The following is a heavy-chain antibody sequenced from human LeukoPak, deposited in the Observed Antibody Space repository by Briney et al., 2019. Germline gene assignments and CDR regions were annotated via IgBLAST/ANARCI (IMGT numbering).Heavy chain of an antibody. CDR2: INHSGST. CDR3: ARRRPRTFDP. V-gene: IGHV4-34*01. CDR1: GGSFSGYY. J-gene: IGHJ5*02. D-gene: IGHD1-14*01. Sequence: SETLSLTCAVYGGSFSGYYWSWIRQPPGKGLEWIGEINHSGSTNYNPSLKSRVTISADTSKNQFSLKLSSVTAADTAVYYCARRRPRTFDPWGQGTLVTVSS.